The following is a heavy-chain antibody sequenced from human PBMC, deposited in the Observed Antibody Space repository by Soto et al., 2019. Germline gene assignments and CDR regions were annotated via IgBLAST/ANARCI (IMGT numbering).Heavy chain of an antibody. V-gene: IGHV3-30-3*01. Sequence: QVQLVESGGGVVQPGRSLRLCCAASGFTFSSYAMHWVRQAPGKGVEWVAVITYHGSNKYYADSVKGRFTILRDNSKNTPYLQLNSRRAQDTAVYYCASLGNTYYYRSGRFRNWFDPRGQGTLVTVSS. CDR3: ASLGNTYYYRSGRFRNWFDP. CDR1: GFTFSSYA. D-gene: IGHD3-10*01. J-gene: IGHJ5*02. CDR2: ITYHGSNK.